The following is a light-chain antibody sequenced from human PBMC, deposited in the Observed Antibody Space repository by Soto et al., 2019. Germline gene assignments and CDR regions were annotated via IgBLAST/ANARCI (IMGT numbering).Light chain of an antibody. Sequence: DIVMTQSPLSRPVTPGEPASISCRSSQSLLHSNGYNYLDWYLQKPGQSPQLLIYLGSNRASGVPDRFRGSGSGTDFTLKISRVEAEDVGVYYCMQALQTQYTFGQGTKLEIK. J-gene: IGKJ2*01. CDR3: MQALQTQYT. CDR2: LGS. CDR1: QSLLHSNGYNY. V-gene: IGKV2-28*01.